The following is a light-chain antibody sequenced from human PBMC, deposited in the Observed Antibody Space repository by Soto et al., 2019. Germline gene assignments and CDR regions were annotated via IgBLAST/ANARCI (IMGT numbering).Light chain of an antibody. V-gene: IGKV3-11*01. CDR1: QSVGSY. Sequence: EIVLTQSPATLSLSPGEGATLSCRASQSVGSYLAWYQQKLGQAPRLLIYDASKRATGIPARFSGSGSGTDFTLTISSLEPEDSAVYYCQQRHMWPITFGQGTRLEIK. J-gene: IGKJ5*01. CDR3: QQRHMWPIT. CDR2: DAS.